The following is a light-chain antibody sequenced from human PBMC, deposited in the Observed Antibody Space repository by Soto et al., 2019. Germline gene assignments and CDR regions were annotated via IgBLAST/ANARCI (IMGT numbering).Light chain of an antibody. CDR3: SQASPSPRPT. J-gene: IGKJ4*01. CDR1: QSLLHSNGYNY. Sequence: DIVMTQSPLSLPVTPGEPASISCRSSQSLLHSNGYNYLDWYLQKPGQSPQLLIYLGSNRASGDCTRVGGRAQATNFPYNHISVEAETVGLFYCSQASPSPRPTFGG. V-gene: IGKV2-28*01. CDR2: LGS.